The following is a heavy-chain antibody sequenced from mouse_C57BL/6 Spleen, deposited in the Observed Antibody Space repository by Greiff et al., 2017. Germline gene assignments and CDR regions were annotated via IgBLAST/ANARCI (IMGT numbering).Heavy chain of an antibody. CDR3: ARVLRDYAMDD. J-gene: IGHJ4*01. V-gene: IGHV5-4*03. D-gene: IGHD1-1*01. Sequence: DVMLVESGGGLVKPGGSLKLSCAASGFTFSSYAMSWVRQTPEKRLEWVATISDGGSYTYYPDNVKGRFTISRDNAKNNLYLQMSHLKSEDTAMYCCARVLRDYAMDDWGQGTSVTVSS. CDR1: GFTFSSYA. CDR2: ISDGGSYT.